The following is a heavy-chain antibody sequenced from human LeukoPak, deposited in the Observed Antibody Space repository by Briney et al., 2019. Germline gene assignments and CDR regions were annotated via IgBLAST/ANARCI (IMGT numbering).Heavy chain of an antibody. Sequence: GVSLRLSCAASGFTFSSYEMNWVRRAPGGGLEWVSYISSSGSTIYYAESVKGRLNISRDNANNSLYLQMNSLSAEDTAVYYCARDPGSYDSSGYYSSLEFDYWGQGTLVTVSS. D-gene: IGHD3-22*01. CDR1: GFTFSSYE. V-gene: IGHV3-48*03. J-gene: IGHJ4*02. CDR2: ISSSGSTI. CDR3: ARDPGSYDSSGYYSSLEFDY.